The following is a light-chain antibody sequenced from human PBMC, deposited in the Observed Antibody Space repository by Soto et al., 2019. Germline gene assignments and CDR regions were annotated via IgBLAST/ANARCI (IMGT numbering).Light chain of an antibody. CDR3: QQTYSTQGWT. Sequence: DIQMTQSPSSLSASVGSRFTITCRASQTITSDLNWYQQKPGKAPKLLIYAASNLQSGVPSRFSGSGSGTDFTFTISSLKTEDFANYYCQQTYSTQGWTFGQGTKVDIK. J-gene: IGKJ1*01. CDR2: AAS. CDR1: QTITSD. V-gene: IGKV1-39*01.